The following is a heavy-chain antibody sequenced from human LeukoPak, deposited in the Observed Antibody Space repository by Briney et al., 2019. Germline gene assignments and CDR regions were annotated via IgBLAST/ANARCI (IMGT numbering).Heavy chain of an antibody. D-gene: IGHD3-3*01. CDR1: GFTFSIYS. V-gene: IGHV3-48*04. CDR2: ISSSSSTI. J-gene: IGHJ6*03. Sequence: GGSLRLSCAASGFTFSIYSMNWVRQAPGKGLEWVSYISSSSSTIYYADSVKGRFTISRDNAKNSLYLQMNSLRAEDTAVYYCARLRYDFWSGQGYYYMDVWGKGTTVTVSS. CDR3: ARLRYDFWSGQGYYYMDV.